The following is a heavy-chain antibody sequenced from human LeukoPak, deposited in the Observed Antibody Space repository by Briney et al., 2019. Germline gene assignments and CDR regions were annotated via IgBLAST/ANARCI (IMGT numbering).Heavy chain of an antibody. CDR1: GGTFSSYA. CDR3: ARGQGGVVITHYYYYYMDV. Sequence: SVKVSCKASGGTFSSYAISWVRQAPGQGLEWMGGIIPIFGTANYAQKFQGRVTITADESTSTAYMELSSLRSEDTAVYYCARGQGGVVITHYYYYYMDVWGKGTTVTVSS. D-gene: IGHD3-3*01. J-gene: IGHJ6*03. V-gene: IGHV1-69*13. CDR2: IIPIFGTA.